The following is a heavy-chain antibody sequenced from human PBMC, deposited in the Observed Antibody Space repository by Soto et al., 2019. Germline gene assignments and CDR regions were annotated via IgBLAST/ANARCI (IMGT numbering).Heavy chain of an antibody. D-gene: IGHD2-2*02. V-gene: IGHV1-69*05. Sequence: FSLNLAWKASGGAFSGYLIIWRRHATEQGLEWMGGIIPIFGTANYAQKFQGRVTITRDTSASTAYMELSSLRSEDTAVYYCARDPVPAAIGYYYGMDVRGHGTTVTVS. J-gene: IGHJ6*02. CDR1: GGAFSGYL. CDR2: IIPIFGTA. CDR3: ARDPVPAAIGYYYGMDV.